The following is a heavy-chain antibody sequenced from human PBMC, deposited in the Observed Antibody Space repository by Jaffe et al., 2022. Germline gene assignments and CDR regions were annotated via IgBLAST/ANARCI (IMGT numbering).Heavy chain of an antibody. J-gene: IGHJ4*02. CDR3: ARLLDQYYFDY. Sequence: QVQLQESGPGLVKPSETLSLTCAVSGYSISSGYYWGWIRQPPGKGLEWIGSIYHSGSTYYNPSLKSRVTISVDTSKNQFSLKLSSVTAADTAVYYCARLLDQYYFDYWGQGTLVTVSS. V-gene: IGHV4-38-2*01. CDR2: IYHSGST. CDR1: GYSISSGYY.